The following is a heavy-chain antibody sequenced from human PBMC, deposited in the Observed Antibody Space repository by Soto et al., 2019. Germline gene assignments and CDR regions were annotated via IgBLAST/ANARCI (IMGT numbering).Heavy chain of an antibody. CDR3: TRDYWSTYPDAFDI. V-gene: IGHV3-74*01. CDR1: GFSINTYW. CDR2: IKSDGSIT. J-gene: IGHJ3*02. D-gene: IGHD2-2*01. Sequence: GGSLRLSCAASGFSINTYWMHWVRQAPGKGLVWVSRIKSDGSITDHADSVKGRFTVSRDNAKNTLYLQMNSLRADDTAVYYCTRDYWSTYPDAFDIWGQGTMVTVS.